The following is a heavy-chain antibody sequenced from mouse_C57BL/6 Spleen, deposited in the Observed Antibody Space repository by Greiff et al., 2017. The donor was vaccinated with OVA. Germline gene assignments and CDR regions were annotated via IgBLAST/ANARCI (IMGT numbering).Heavy chain of an antibody. CDR2: INPSSGYT. CDR3: ARDFTTVVATGAMDY. D-gene: IGHD1-1*01. Sequence: LQESGAELARPGASVKMSCKASGYTFTSYTMHWVKQRPGQGLEWIGYINPSSGYTKYNQKFKDKATLTADKSSSTAYMQLSSLTSEDSAVYYCARDFTTVVATGAMDYWGQGTSVTVSS. J-gene: IGHJ4*01. V-gene: IGHV1-4*01. CDR1: GYTFTSYT.